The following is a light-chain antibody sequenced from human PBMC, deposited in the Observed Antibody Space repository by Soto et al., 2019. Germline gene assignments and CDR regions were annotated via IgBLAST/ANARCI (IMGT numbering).Light chain of an antibody. Sequence: QAVVTQPPSASGTPGQRVTISCSGSSSNIGTNDAFWYQQLPGTAPKLHIYRSNQRPSGVPDRFSGSKSGTSASLAISGLRSEDEADYYCASWDYSLSGVLFGGGTKLTVL. V-gene: IGLV1-47*01. CDR2: RSN. CDR3: ASWDYSLSGVL. CDR1: SSNIGTND. J-gene: IGLJ2*01.